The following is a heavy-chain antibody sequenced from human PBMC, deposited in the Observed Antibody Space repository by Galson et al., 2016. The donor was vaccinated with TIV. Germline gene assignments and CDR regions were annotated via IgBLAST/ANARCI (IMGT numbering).Heavy chain of an antibody. CDR1: GHTFTTYG. Sequence: SVKVSCKASGHTFTTYGISWVRQAPGQGLEWMGWISGYNGNTNYAQNLQGRVTLTTDTSTSTAYMELRSLRSYDTAMYYWARDRRDLLSGAWFGPWAQGTLVTVSS. J-gene: IGHJ5*02. CDR3: ARDRRDLLSGAWFGP. D-gene: IGHD1-26*01. V-gene: IGHV1-18*01. CDR2: ISGYNGNT.